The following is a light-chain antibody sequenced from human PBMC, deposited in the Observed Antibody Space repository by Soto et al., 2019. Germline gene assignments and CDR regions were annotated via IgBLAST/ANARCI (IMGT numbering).Light chain of an antibody. J-gene: IGKJ3*01. CDR2: GAS. V-gene: IGKV3-15*01. Sequence: EIVIRQYSAALSVTPGERATLSCRASQSFSSNLAWYQQKPGQAPRLLIFGASTRATGIPARFSGSGSGTEFTLTICCRRSEDFSVYYCQQYNNWPITFG. CDR1: QSFSSN. CDR3: QQYNNWPIT.